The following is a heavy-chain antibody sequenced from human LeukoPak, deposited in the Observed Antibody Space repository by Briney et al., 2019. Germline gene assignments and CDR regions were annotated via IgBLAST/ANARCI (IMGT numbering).Heavy chain of an antibody. J-gene: IGHJ4*02. CDR1: GGSVSSGSYY. V-gene: IGHV4-61*01. CDR2: IYYSGST. Sequence: SETLSLTCTVSGGSVSSGSYYWSWIRQPPGKGLEWIGYIYYSGSTNYNPSLKSRVTISVDTSKNQFSLKPSSVTAADTAVYYCARAAPAAAGYDYWGQGTLVTVSS. D-gene: IGHD6-13*01. CDR3: ARAAPAAAGYDY.